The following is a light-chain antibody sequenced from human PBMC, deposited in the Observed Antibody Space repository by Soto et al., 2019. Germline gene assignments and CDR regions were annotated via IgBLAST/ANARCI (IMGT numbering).Light chain of an antibody. Sequence: DIQMTQSPSSLSASVGDRVTITCRASQEISNHLAWFQQKPGKPPKSLISDASNLQSGVPSKFSGSGSGTDVTLTISSLQPEDCATYYCQQYHNYPVTFGGGTKVEIK. CDR3: QQYHNYPVT. J-gene: IGKJ4*01. V-gene: IGKV1-16*02. CDR1: QEISNH. CDR2: DAS.